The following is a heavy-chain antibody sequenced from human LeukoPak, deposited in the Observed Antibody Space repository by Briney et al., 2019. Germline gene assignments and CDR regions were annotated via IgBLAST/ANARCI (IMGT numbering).Heavy chain of an antibody. CDR1: GFTFSSYA. J-gene: IGHJ4*02. Sequence: GGSLRLSCAASGFTFSSYAMSWVRQAPGKGLEWVSAISGSGGSTYYADSVEGRFTISRDNSKNTLYLQMNSLRAGDTAVYYCAKDSDYDFWSGYYAVFDYWGQGTLVTVSS. CDR3: AKDSDYDFWSGYYAVFDY. D-gene: IGHD3-3*01. CDR2: ISGSGGST. V-gene: IGHV3-23*01.